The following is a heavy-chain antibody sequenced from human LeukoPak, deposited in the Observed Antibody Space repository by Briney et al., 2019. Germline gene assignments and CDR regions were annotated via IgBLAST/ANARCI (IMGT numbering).Heavy chain of an antibody. CDR1: GFTFGSYA. V-gene: IGHV3-23*01. CDR3: AKSTYWSNPYYFDY. Sequence: GGSLRLSCAASGFTFGSYAMSWVRQAPGKGLEWVSGISGSGGSTYYADSVKGRFTISRDNSKNTLYLQMNSLRAEDTAVYYCAKSTYWSNPYYFDYWGQGTLVTVSS. CDR2: ISGSGGST. J-gene: IGHJ4*02. D-gene: IGHD2-2*01.